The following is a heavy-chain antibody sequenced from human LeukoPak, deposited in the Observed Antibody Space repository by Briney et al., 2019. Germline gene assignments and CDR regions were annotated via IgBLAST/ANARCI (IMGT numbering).Heavy chain of an antibody. J-gene: IGHJ6*03. D-gene: IGHD4-23*01. CDR3: AREDDYGGMGNYYYYMDV. V-gene: IGHV4-61*02. CDR2: IYTSGST. Sequence: ASETLSLTCTVSGDSISSGSYYWSWIRQPAGKGLEWIGRIYTSGSTNYNPSLKSRVTISVDTSKDQFSLKLSSVTAADTAVYYCAREDDYGGMGNYYYYMDVWGKGTTVTVSS. CDR1: GDSISSGSYY.